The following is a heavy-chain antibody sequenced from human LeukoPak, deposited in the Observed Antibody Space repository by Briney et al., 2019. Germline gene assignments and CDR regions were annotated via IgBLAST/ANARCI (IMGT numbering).Heavy chain of an antibody. Sequence: ASVKVSCKASGYTFTSYYIHWVRQVPGQGLEWMGMINPSADSTSYAQKFQGRVSVTRDMSTSTVYMELSSLRSEDTALYYCSRGQYYYDSSRYSRQDAFDIWGQGTMVSVSS. CDR3: SRGQYYYDSSRYSRQDAFDI. CDR2: INPSADST. D-gene: IGHD3-22*01. V-gene: IGHV1-46*01. J-gene: IGHJ3*02. CDR1: GYTFTSYY.